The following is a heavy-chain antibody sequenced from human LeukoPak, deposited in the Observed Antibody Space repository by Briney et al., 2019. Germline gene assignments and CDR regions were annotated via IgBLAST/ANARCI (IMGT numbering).Heavy chain of an antibody. Sequence: SETLSLTCTVSGGSISSYYWSWIRQPPGKGLEWIGYIYYSGSTNYNPSLKSRVTISVDTSKNQFSLKLSSVTAAGTAVYYCARGSIAARRDFDYWGQGTLVTVSS. CDR2: IYYSGST. V-gene: IGHV4-59*01. J-gene: IGHJ4*02. CDR1: GGSISSYY. D-gene: IGHD6-6*01. CDR3: ARGSIAARRDFDY.